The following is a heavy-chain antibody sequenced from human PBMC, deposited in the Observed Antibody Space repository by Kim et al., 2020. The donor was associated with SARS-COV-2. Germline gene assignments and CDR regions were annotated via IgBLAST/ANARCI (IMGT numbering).Heavy chain of an antibody. Sequence: GGSLRLSCAASGFSFNNYGMHWVRQAPGKGLEWVAFITCEGSSKHYVDSLKGRFTVSRDYSKNTLYLQMNSLIAEDTAVYYCAKQGYIFEENTYYGMDLWGQGTPVTVSS. J-gene: IGHJ6*02. CDR2: ITCEGSSK. V-gene: IGHV3-30*02. CDR1: GFSFNNYG. CDR3: AKQGYIFEENTYYGMDL. D-gene: IGHD5-12*01.